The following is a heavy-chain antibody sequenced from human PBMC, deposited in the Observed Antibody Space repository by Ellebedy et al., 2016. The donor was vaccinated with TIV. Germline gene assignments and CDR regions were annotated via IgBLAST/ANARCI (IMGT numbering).Heavy chain of an antibody. CDR1: GFSFSSYW. D-gene: IGHD1-1*01. J-gene: IGHJ4*02. Sequence: PGGSLRLSCVGSGFSFSSYWMSWVRQAPGKGLEWVASIKQEGYDQSYVDSVEGRFTISRDNAKSSLYLQMTSLRAEDTAVYHCARDQGWTGGATTRFDYWGQGTLVTVSS. V-gene: IGHV3-7*01. CDR2: IKQEGYDQ. CDR3: ARDQGWTGGATTRFDY.